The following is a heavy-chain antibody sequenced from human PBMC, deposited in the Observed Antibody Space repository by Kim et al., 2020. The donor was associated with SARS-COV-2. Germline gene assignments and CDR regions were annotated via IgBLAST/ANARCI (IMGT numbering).Heavy chain of an antibody. Sequence: GGSLRLSCAASGFTFSSYAMHWVRQAPGKGLEWVAVISYDGSNKYYADSVKGRFTISRDNSKNTLYLQMNSLRAEDTAVYYCARDSYCSSTSWYLDYYGMDVGGQGTTVPVSS. J-gene: IGHJ6*02. D-gene: IGHD2-2*01. CDR3: ARDSYCSSTSWYLDYYGMDV. CDR2: ISYDGSNK. V-gene: IGHV3-30-3*01. CDR1: GFTFSSYA.